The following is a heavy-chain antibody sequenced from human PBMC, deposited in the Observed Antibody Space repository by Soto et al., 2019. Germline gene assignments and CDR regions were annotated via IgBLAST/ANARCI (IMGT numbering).Heavy chain of an antibody. V-gene: IGHV3-30-3*01. D-gene: IGHD3-9*01. J-gene: IGHJ6*02. CDR2: ISYDGSNK. Sequence: GGSLRLSCAASGFTFSSYAMHWVRQAPGKGLEWVAVISYDGSNKYYADSVKGRFTISRDNSKNTLYLQMNSLRAEDTAVYYCARDQTTYYDILTEDYYGMDVWGQGTTVTVSS. CDR3: ARDQTTYYDILTEDYYGMDV. CDR1: GFTFSSYA.